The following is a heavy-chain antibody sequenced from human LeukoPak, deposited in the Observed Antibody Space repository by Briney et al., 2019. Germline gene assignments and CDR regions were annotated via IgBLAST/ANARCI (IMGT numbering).Heavy chain of an antibody. D-gene: IGHD2-2*01. V-gene: IGHV3-7*01. CDR3: ARRNSDIVVVPAVLFDY. J-gene: IGHJ4*02. Sequence: PGGSLRLSCAASGFTFSNYYMTWVRQAPGKGLEWVANIKQDGSEKYYVDSVKGRFTISRDNAKNSLYLQMNSLRAEDTAVYYCARRNSDIVVVPAVLFDYWGQGTLVTVSS. CDR1: GFTFSNYY. CDR2: IKQDGSEK.